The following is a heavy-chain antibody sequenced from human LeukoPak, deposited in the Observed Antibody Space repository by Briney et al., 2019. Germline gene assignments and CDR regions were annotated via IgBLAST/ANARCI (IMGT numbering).Heavy chain of an antibody. CDR1: GFTFSSYA. J-gene: IGHJ5*02. V-gene: IGHV3-23*01. CDR2: ISGSST. D-gene: IGHD1-26*01. Sequence: GGSLRLSCAASGFTFSSYAMSWVRQAPGKGLEWDSGISGSSTYYADSVKGRFTISRDNSKNTLYLQMNSLRAEDTAVYSCALHHGSYYVGRWFDPWGQGTLVTVSS. CDR3: ALHHGSYYVGRWFDP.